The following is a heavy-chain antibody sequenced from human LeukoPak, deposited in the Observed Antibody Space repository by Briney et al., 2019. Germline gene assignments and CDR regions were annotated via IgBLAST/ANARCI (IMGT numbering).Heavy chain of an antibody. Sequence: VKVSCKASGYTFTGYYMHWVRQAPGQGLEWMGWINPNSGGTNYAQKFQGRVTMTRDTSISTAYMELSRLRSDDTAVYYCARGGGYSGYVAFDIWGQGTMVTVSS. CDR1: GYTFTGYY. CDR3: ARGGGYSGYVAFDI. CDR2: INPNSGGT. J-gene: IGHJ3*02. V-gene: IGHV1-2*02. D-gene: IGHD5-12*01.